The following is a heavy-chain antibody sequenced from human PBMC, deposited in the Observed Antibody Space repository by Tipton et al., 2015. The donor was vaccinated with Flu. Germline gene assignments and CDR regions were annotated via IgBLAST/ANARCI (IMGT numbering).Heavy chain of an antibody. CDR2: IYYSGST. Sequence: TLSLTCTVSGGSISSYYWSWIRQPPGKGLEWIGYIYYSGSTNYNPSLKSRVTISVDTSKNQFSLKLSSVTAADTAVYYCARGIRITMIVKGAFDIWGQGTMVTVSS. J-gene: IGHJ3*02. CDR3: ARGIRITMIVKGAFDI. CDR1: GGSISSYY. V-gene: IGHV4-59*01. D-gene: IGHD3-22*01.